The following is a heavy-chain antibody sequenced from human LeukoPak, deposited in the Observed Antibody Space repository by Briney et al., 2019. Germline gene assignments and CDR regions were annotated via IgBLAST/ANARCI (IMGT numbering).Heavy chain of an antibody. CDR2: IYYSGST. Sequence: SETLSLTCTVSGGSISSSSYYWGWIRQPPGKGLEWIGSIYYSGSTYYNPSLKSRVTISVDTSKNQFSLNLNSVTAADTAVYYCARDRESSGWYARGAFDIWGQGTMVTVSS. V-gene: IGHV4-39*07. CDR1: GGSISSSSYY. J-gene: IGHJ3*02. D-gene: IGHD6-19*01. CDR3: ARDRESSGWYARGAFDI.